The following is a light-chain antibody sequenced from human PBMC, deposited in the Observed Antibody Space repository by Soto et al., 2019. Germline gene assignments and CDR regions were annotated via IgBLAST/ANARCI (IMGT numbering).Light chain of an antibody. CDR2: RAS. J-gene: IGKJ1*01. V-gene: IGKV1-5*03. Sequence: DIQMTQSPSTLSASVGDRVTITCRASQNINNWLAWYQQKPGKAPKLLIYRASSLENVVPSRFSGRGSGTDFIFTITSLQPDDFATYYCQQYSSDSTFGQGTKVEI. CDR1: QNINNW. CDR3: QQYSSDST.